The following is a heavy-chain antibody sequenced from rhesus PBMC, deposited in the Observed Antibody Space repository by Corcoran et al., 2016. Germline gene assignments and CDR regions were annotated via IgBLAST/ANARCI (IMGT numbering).Heavy chain of an antibody. CDR1: GFTFSDYY. CDR3: ARGYCTSPTCYSGPRDY. D-gene: IGHD2-2*01. J-gene: IGHJ4*01. Sequence: EVRLVESGGGLGQPGGSLRLACAASGFTFSDYYMTWVRQAQGKGPERVGCIRNKANGGTIEYAASVTGRCTISRDDSKSSASLQMNSLKTVDTAVYYCARGYCTSPTCYSGPRDYWGSGVLVPVSS. CDR2: IRNKANGGTI. V-gene: IGHV3-116*02.